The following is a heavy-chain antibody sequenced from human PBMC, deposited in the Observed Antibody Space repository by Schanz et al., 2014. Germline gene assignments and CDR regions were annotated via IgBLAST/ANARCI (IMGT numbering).Heavy chain of an antibody. V-gene: IGHV4-4*07. CDR1: GGSITNYY. CDR2: IYTSGST. J-gene: IGHJ5*02. Sequence: QEQLQESGPGLVKPSETLSLTCTVSGGSITNYYWSWIRQPPGKGLEWIGRIYTSGSTNYNPSLKSRVPMSLDTSKTQFSLKRSSVTAADTAVYYCARDRGYDFSFDPWGQGTLVTVSS. D-gene: IGHD3-3*01. CDR3: ARDRGYDFSFDP.